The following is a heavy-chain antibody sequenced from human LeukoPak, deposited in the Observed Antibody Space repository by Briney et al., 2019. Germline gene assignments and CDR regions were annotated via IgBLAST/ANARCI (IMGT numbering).Heavy chain of an antibody. Sequence: GGSLRLSCAASGFTFSTYWMTWVRQAPGKGLEWVANIKQDGSEKYYVDSVKGRFTISRDNAKNTLYLQMNSLRAEDTAVYYCARASSSQTYMDVWGEGTTVTISS. V-gene: IGHV3-7*01. D-gene: IGHD6-13*01. CDR3: ARASSSQTYMDV. J-gene: IGHJ6*03. CDR1: GFTFSTYW. CDR2: IKQDGSEK.